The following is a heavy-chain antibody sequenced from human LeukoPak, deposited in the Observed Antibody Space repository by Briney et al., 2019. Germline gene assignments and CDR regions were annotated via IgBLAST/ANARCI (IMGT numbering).Heavy chain of an antibody. CDR1: GFTFSSNA. CDR2: ITDSGGGT. D-gene: IGHD1-26*01. J-gene: IGHJ4*02. CDR3: AKGSATPY. V-gene: IGHV3-23*01. Sequence: GGSLRLSCAASGFTFSSNAMSWVRQAPGKGLEWVSSITDSGGGTQYADSVKGRFAISRDSSKNTLYLQMNSLRAEDTAVYYCAKGSATPYWGQGTLVTVSS.